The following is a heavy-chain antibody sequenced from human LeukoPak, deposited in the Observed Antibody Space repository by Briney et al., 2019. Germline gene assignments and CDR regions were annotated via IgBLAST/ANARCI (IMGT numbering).Heavy chain of an antibody. CDR1: GGTFSSYA. V-gene: IGHV1-69*13. Sequence: GASVKVSCKASGGTFSSYAISWVRQAPGQGLEWMGGIIPIFGTASYAQKFQGSVTITADESTSTAYMELSSLRSEDTAVYYCARGRDYYDSSGYYSYYFDYWGQGTLVTVSS. CDR2: IIPIFGTA. J-gene: IGHJ4*02. CDR3: ARGRDYYDSSGYYSYYFDY. D-gene: IGHD3-22*01.